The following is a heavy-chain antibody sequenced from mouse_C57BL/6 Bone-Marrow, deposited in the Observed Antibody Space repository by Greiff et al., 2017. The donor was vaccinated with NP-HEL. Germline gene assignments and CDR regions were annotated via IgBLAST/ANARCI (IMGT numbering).Heavy chain of an antibody. V-gene: IGHV1-55*01. CDR2: IYPGSGST. CDR3: ANNGDRIDY. CDR1: GYTFTSYW. Sequence: QVHVKQSGAELVKPGASVKMSCKASGYTFTSYWITWVKQRPGQGLEWIGDIYPGSGSTNYNEKFKSKATLTVDTSSSTAYMQLSSLTSEDSAVYYCANNGDRIDYWGQGTTLTVSS. D-gene: IGHD4-1*01. J-gene: IGHJ2*01.